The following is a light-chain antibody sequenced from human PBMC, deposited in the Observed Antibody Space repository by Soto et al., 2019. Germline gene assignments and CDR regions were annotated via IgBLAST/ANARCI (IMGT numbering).Light chain of an antibody. CDR1: QSLGSS. CDR3: QQYSSWPAS. J-gene: IGKJ1*01. CDR2: GAS. V-gene: IGKV3-15*01. Sequence: EMLLTQSPAALSVSPGERATFSCRASQSLGSSLAWYQQRPGLAPRLLIVGASTRATGLPARFSGSGSGTECPLTISSLQSEDLGTYYCQQYSSWPASFGQGTKVEI.